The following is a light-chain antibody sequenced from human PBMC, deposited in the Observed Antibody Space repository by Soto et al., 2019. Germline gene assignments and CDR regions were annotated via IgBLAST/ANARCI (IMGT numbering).Light chain of an antibody. V-gene: IGLV2-14*01. CDR2: EVT. Sequence: QSALTQPASVSGSPGQSITISCTGTRRDVGGYNYVSWYQQYPGKSPKLLIYEVTHRPSGVSNRFSGSKSGSTASLTISGLQAEDEADYYCSSYTISNTLPFVFGTGTKVTV. J-gene: IGLJ1*01. CDR3: SSYTISNTLPFV. CDR1: RRDVGGYNY.